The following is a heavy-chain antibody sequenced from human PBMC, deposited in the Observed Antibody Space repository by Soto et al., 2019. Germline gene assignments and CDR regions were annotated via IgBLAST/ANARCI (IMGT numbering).Heavy chain of an antibody. Sequence: EVQLLESGGGLVQPGGSLRLSCAASGFTFSSYAMSWVRQAPGKGLEWVSAISGSGGSTYYADSVKGRFTISRDNSKNTLYLQMHSLRAEDTAVYYCAKSALRYFDWLSGWFDPWGQGTLVTVSS. V-gene: IGHV3-23*01. CDR2: ISGSGGST. J-gene: IGHJ5*02. CDR1: GFTFSSYA. D-gene: IGHD3-9*01. CDR3: AKSALRYFDWLSGWFDP.